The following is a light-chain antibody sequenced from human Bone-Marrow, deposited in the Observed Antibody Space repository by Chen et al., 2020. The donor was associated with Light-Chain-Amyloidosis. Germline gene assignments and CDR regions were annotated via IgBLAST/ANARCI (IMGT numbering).Light chain of an antibody. CDR2: DVS. V-gene: IGLV2-14*03. CDR1: SSDVCGYNY. CDR3: SSYTSSSTWV. Sequence: QSALTQPASVSGSPGPSITISCTGTSSDVCGYNYVSWYQHHPGKAPKLMIYDVSNRPSGVSNRFSGSKSGNTASLTISGLQAEDEADYYCSSYTSSSTWVFGGGTKLTVL. J-gene: IGLJ3*02.